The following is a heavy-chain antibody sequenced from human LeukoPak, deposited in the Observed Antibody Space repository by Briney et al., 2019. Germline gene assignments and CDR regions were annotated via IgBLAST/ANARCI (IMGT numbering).Heavy chain of an antibody. CDR2: IYYSGST. Sequence: SETLSLTCTVSGGSISSYYWSWIRQPPGKGLEWIGYIYYSGSTNYNPSLKSRVTISVDTSKNQFSLKLSSVTAADTAVYYCARGFRGGYNWFDPWGQGTLVTVSS. V-gene: IGHV4-59*01. J-gene: IGHJ5*02. D-gene: IGHD2-15*01. CDR3: ARGFRGGYNWFDP. CDR1: GGSISSYY.